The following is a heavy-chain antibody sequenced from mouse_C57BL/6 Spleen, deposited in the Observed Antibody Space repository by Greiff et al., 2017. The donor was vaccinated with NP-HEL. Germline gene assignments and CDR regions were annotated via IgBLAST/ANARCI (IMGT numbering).Heavy chain of an antibody. CDR1: GYTFTSYT. CDR2: INPSSGYT. CDR3: ARWGYYGSSWFAY. J-gene: IGHJ3*01. V-gene: IGHV1-4*01. Sequence: VQLQQSGAELARPGASVKMSCKASGYTFTSYTMHWVKQRPGQGLEWIGYINPSSGYTKYNQKFKDKATLTADKSSSTAYMQLSSLTSEDSAVYYCARWGYYGSSWFAYWGQGTLVTVSA. D-gene: IGHD1-1*01.